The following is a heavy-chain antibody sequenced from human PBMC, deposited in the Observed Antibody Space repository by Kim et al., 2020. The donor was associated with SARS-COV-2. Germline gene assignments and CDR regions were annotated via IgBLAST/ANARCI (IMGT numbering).Heavy chain of an antibody. Sequence: ASVKVSCKASGYTFTGYYIHWVRQAPGQGLEWMGWINPNRGVTKYAQKFQGRVTMTRDTSLTTVYLELTRLRSDDTAVYYCARGGAVVVAATLSGYYFYALDVWGQGATVTVAS. J-gene: IGHJ6*02. V-gene: IGHV1-2*02. CDR2: INPNRGVT. CDR1: GYTFTGYY. CDR3: ARGGAVVVAATLSGYYFYALDV. D-gene: IGHD2-15*01.